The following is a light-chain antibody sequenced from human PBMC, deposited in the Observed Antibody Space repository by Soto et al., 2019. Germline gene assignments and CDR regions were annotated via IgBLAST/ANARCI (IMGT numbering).Light chain of an antibody. CDR1: SSGIGGYNY. J-gene: IGLJ1*01. CDR2: EVS. Sequence: QSVLTQPASVSGSPGQSITISCTGTSSGIGGYNYVSWYQQHPGKAPKVVIYEVSNRPLGVSNRFSASKSGNTASLIISGLQADDEADYFCSSYRSTTTFGVFGTGTKLTVL. V-gene: IGLV2-14*01. CDR3: SSYRSTTTFGV.